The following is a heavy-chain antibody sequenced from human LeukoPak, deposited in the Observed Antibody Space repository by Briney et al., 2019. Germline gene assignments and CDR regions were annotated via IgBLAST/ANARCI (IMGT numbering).Heavy chain of an antibody. CDR2: LYSGGTT. CDR3: AREASSGGSYDY. V-gene: IGHV3-53*01. J-gene: IGHJ4*02. Sequence: GGSLRLSCAASGFNFSTYTMNWVRQAPGKGLEWVSVLYSGGTTYYADSVKGRFTISRDNSKNTLYLQMNSLRAEDTAVYYCAREASSGGSYDYWGQGTLVTVSS. D-gene: IGHD1-26*01. CDR1: GFNFSTYT.